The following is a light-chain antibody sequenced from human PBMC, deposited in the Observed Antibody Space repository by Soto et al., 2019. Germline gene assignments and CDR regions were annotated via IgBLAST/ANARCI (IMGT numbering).Light chain of an antibody. CDR1: QTISSW. Sequence: DIQMTQSPSTLCGSVVDRVTIAGRASQTISSWLAWYQQKPGKAPKLLIYKASTLKSGVPSRFSGSGSGTEFTLTISSLQPDDFATYYCQHYNSYSEAFGQGAKVDIK. CDR2: KAS. V-gene: IGKV1-5*03. J-gene: IGKJ1*01. CDR3: QHYNSYSEA.